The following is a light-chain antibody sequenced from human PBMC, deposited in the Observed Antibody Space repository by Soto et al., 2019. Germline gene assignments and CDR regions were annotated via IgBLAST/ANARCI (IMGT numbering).Light chain of an antibody. CDR2: GTS. Sequence: EVVMTQSPATLSESPGERGALSWRASQNIYGSLAWYQQRPGQAPRLLIYGTSTRATGIPARFSGGGSGTEFTLTISDLQSEDFALYFCQQYNNWPWTFGQGTKVVIK. CDR1: QNIYGS. CDR3: QQYNNWPWT. V-gene: IGKV3-15*01. J-gene: IGKJ1*01.